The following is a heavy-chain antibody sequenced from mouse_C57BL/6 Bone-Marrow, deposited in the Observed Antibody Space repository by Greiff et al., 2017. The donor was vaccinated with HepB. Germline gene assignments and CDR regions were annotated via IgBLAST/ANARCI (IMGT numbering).Heavy chain of an antibody. CDR2: IRSKSNNYAT. Sequence: EVKLVESGGGLVQPKGSLKLSCAASGFSFNTYAMNWVRQAPGKGLEWVARIRSKSNNYATYYADSVKDRFTISRDDSESMLYLQMNNLKTEDTAMYYCVRHTGSSYGAMDYWGQGTSVTVSS. CDR1: GFSFNTYA. V-gene: IGHV10-1*01. D-gene: IGHD1-1*01. CDR3: VRHTGSSYGAMDY. J-gene: IGHJ4*01.